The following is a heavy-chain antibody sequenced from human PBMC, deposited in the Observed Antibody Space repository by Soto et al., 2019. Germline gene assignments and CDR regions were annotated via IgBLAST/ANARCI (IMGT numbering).Heavy chain of an antibody. J-gene: IGHJ4*02. CDR2: ISAYNGNT. Sequence: GASVKVSCKASGYTFASYAISWMRQAPGQGLEWMGWISAYNGNTNYAQKLQGRVTMTTDTSTSTAYMELNSLRDEDTAVYYCASGKDYAEGGYWGQGTLVTVSS. CDR3: ASGKDYAEGGY. CDR1: GYTFASYA. V-gene: IGHV1-18*01. D-gene: IGHD4-17*01.